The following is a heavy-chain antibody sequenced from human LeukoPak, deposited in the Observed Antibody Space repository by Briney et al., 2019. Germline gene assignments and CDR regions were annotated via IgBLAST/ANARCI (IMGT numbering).Heavy chain of an antibody. CDR3: ARGAQQWLAHYFDY. V-gene: IGHV1-69*04. Sequence: SVKVSCKASGCTFSSYAISWVRQAPGQGLEWMGRIIPILGIANYAQKFQGRVTITADKSTSTAYMELSSLRSEDTAVYYCARGAQQWLAHYFDYWGQGTLVTVSS. CDR2: IIPILGIA. J-gene: IGHJ4*02. CDR1: GCTFSSYA. D-gene: IGHD6-19*01.